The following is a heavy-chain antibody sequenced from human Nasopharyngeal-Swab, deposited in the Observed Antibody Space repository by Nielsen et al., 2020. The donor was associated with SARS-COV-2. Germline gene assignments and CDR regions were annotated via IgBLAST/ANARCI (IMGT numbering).Heavy chain of an antibody. CDR1: GGSISSYY. Sequence: ESLKISCTVSGGSISSYYWSWIRQPAGKGLEWIGRIYTSGSTNYNPSLKSRVTISVDTSKNQFSLKLSSVTAADTAVYYCASNYGGNPGGAFDIWGQGTMVTVSS. CDR3: ASNYGGNPGGAFDI. V-gene: IGHV4-4*07. CDR2: IYTSGST. D-gene: IGHD4-23*01. J-gene: IGHJ3*02.